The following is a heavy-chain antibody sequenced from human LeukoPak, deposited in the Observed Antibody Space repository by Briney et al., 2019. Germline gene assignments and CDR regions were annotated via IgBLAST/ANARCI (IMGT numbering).Heavy chain of an antibody. CDR1: GGSFSGYY. Sequence: KASETLSLTCAVYGGSFSGYYWSWIRQPPGKGLEWIGEINHSGSTNYNPSLKSRVTISVDTSKNQFSLKLSSVTAADAAVYYCARRSWYGFNYYYYYYMDVWGKGTTVTISS. CDR2: INHSGST. CDR3: ARRSWYGFNYYYYYYMDV. D-gene: IGHD2-15*01. J-gene: IGHJ6*03. V-gene: IGHV4-34*01.